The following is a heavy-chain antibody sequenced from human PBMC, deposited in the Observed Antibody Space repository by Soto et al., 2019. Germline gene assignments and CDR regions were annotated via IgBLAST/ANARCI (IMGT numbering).Heavy chain of an antibody. CDR2: IYPGDSDT. Sequence: PGESLKISCKGSGYSFTSYWIGWVRQMPGKGLEWMEIIYPGDSDTRYSPSFQGQVTISADKSISTAYLQWSSLKASDTAMYYCARQMGSSWYVYWFDPWGQGTLVTVSS. J-gene: IGHJ5*02. CDR1: GYSFTSYW. D-gene: IGHD6-13*01. V-gene: IGHV5-51*01. CDR3: ARQMGSSWYVYWFDP.